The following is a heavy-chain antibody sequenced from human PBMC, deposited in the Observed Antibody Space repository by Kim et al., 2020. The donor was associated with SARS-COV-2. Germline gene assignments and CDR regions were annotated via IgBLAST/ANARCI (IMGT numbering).Heavy chain of an antibody. V-gene: IGHV4-59*08. CDR2: IYYSGST. Sequence: SETLSLTCTVSGGSISSYYWSWIRQPPGKGLEWIGYIYYSGSTNYNPSLKSRVTISVDTSKNQFSLKLSSVTAADTAVYYCARGYLGTRGFDYWCQGTLVTVSS. J-gene: IGHJ4*02. CDR3: ARGYLGTRGFDY. CDR1: GGSISSYY. D-gene: IGHD1-7*01.